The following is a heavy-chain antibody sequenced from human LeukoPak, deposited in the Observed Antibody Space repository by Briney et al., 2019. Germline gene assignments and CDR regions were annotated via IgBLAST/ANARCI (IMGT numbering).Heavy chain of an antibody. CDR1: GFTVSSNY. J-gene: IGHJ3*02. Sequence: GGSLRLSCAASGFTVSSNYMSWVRQAPGRGLEWVSVIYSGGSTYYADSVKGRFTISRDNSKNTLYLQMNSLRAEDTAVYYCARDRGKWELLGGGDAFDIWGQGTMVTVSS. CDR3: ARDRGKWELLGGGDAFDI. V-gene: IGHV3-66*01. CDR2: IYSGGST. D-gene: IGHD1-26*01.